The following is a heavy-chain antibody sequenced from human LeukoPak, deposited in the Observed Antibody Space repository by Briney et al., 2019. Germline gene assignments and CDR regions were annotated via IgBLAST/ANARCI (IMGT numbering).Heavy chain of an antibody. CDR2: IYHSGST. CDR3: ARDVPPYYDFWTERGAFDI. CDR1: GYSISSGSY. V-gene: IGHV4-38-2*02. Sequence: PSETLSLTCTVSGYSISSGSYWGWIRQPPGKGLEWIGSIYHSGSTYYNPSLKSRVTISVDTSKNQFSLKLSSVTAADTAVYYCARDVPPYYDFWTERGAFDIWGQGTMVTVSS. D-gene: IGHD3-3*01. J-gene: IGHJ3*02.